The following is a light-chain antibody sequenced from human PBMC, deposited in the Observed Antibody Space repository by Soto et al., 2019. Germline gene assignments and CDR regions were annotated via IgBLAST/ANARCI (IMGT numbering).Light chain of an antibody. CDR1: SSDVGTYHL. J-gene: IGLJ1*01. Sequence: QSALTQSASVSGSPGQSITISCTGTSSDVGTYHLVSWYQQHPGKAPKLMIYEVSKRPSGVSNRFSGSKSGNTASLTISGLQAEDEADYYCCSYAGSSTYVFGTGTKLTVL. V-gene: IGLV2-23*02. CDR2: EVS. CDR3: CSYAGSSTYV.